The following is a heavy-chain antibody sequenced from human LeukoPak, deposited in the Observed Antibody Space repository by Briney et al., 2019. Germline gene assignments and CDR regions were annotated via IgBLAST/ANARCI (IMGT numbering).Heavy chain of an antibody. J-gene: IGHJ5*02. D-gene: IGHD2-2*01. V-gene: IGHV6-1*01. Sequence: SQTLSLTCAISGDSVSSNSVTWNWIRPSPSRGLEWLGRTYYRSTWYNDYAVSVRGRITVNPDTSKNQFSLHLNSVTPEDTAVYYCARRLTQYDCFDPWGQGILVTVPS. CDR3: ARRLTQYDCFDP. CDR1: GDSVSSNSVT. CDR2: TYYRSTWYN.